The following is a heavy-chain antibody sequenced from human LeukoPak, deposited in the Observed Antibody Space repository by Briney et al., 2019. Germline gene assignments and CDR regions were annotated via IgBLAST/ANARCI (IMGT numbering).Heavy chain of an antibody. D-gene: IGHD3-22*01. Sequence: GGSLRLSCAASVFTFSNHYMDWVRQAPGKGLEWVGRIRRKGSSSTTEFAPYVKGRFTISRDDSKNSLYLQMNSLKTEDTAVYYCARGRFGYDSSGYFGPTFDYWGQGTLVTVSS. CDR1: VFTFSNHY. CDR2: IRRKGSSSTT. J-gene: IGHJ4*02. V-gene: IGHV3-72*01. CDR3: ARGRFGYDSSGYFGPTFDY.